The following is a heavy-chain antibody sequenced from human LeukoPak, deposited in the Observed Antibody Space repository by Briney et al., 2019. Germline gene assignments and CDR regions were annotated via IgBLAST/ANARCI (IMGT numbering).Heavy chain of an antibody. V-gene: IGHV1-18*01. Sequence: ASVKVSCKASGYTFTTYTITWVRQAPGQGLEWMGWVSGYNDNTNYAQKFQGRVTMTTDISTNTAYMELRSLRSDDTALYYCARESYNSRSYYNDYWGQGTLVTVSS. CDR2: VSGYNDNT. CDR3: ARESYNSRSYYNDY. J-gene: IGHJ4*02. D-gene: IGHD3-10*01. CDR1: GYTFTTYT.